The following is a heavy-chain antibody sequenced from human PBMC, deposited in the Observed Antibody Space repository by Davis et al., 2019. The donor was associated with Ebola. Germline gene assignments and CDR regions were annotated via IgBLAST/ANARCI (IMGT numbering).Heavy chain of an antibody. CDR1: GFTFSSYG. V-gene: IGHV3-33*01. Sequence: GESLKISCAASGFTFSSYGMHWVRQAPGKGLEWVAVIWYDGSNKYYADSVKGRFTISRDNSKNTLYLQMNSLRAEDTALYYCARDRHIGGYNDNSPLDVWGQGTLVTVSS. D-gene: IGHD3-9*01. CDR2: IWYDGSNK. CDR3: ARDRHIGGYNDNSPLDV. J-gene: IGHJ4*02.